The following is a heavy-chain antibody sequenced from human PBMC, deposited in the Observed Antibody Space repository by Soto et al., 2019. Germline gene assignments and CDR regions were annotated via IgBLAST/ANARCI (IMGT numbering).Heavy chain of an antibody. CDR2: INAGNGNT. Sequence: QVQLVQSGAEVKKPGASVKVSCKASGYTFTSYAMHWVRQAPGQRLEWMGWINAGNGNTKYSQKFQGRVTFTRDTAASTAYRERSSLRYEDTAVYYCARGGSLYWYFDLWGRGTLVTVSS. J-gene: IGHJ2*01. V-gene: IGHV1-3*01. CDR3: ARGGSLYWYFDL. CDR1: GYTFTSYA. D-gene: IGHD1-26*01.